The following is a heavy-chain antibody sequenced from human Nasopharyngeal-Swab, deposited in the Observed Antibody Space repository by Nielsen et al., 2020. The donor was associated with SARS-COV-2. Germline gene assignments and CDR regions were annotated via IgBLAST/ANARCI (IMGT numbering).Heavy chain of an antibody. J-gene: IGHJ3*02. V-gene: IGHV1-24*01. CDR2: FDPEDGEP. D-gene: IGHD5-18*01. CDR3: WSPFGDTAMVGAFDI. CDR1: GYTLHELC. Sequence: ASVPDSCKDSGYTLHELCMHWVRQAPGQGLEWMGGFDPEDGEPIYAQKFQGRVNMTEDTSTDPAYMELSRLRSEDKAVYYCWSPFGDTAMVGAFDIWGQGTMVTVSS.